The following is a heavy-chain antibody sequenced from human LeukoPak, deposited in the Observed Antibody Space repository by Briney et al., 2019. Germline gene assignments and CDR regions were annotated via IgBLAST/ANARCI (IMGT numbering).Heavy chain of an antibody. J-gene: IGHJ5*02. CDR1: GGSFIGYY. V-gene: IGHV4-34*01. CDR3: ARRSDYGDYLNWFDP. Sequence: PSESLSLTCAVYGGSFIGYYWSWIRQPPGKGLEWIGEINHSGSTNYNPSLKSRVTISVDTSKNQFSLKLSSVTAADTAVYYCARRSDYGDYLNWFDPWGQGTLVTVSS. D-gene: IGHD4-17*01. CDR2: INHSGST.